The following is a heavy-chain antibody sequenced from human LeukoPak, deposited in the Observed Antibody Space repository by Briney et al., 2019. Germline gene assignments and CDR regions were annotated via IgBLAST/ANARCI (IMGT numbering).Heavy chain of an antibody. D-gene: IGHD3-10*01. J-gene: IGHJ5*02. CDR1: GGSISSYY. V-gene: IGHV4-59*12. CDR2: IYYSGST. CDR3: ARDSGTTGEVKFDP. Sequence: SETLSLTCTVSGGSISSYYWSWIRQPPGKGLEWIGYIYYSGSTNYNPSLKSRVTISVDTSKNQFSLKLTSVIVADTAVYYCARDSGTTGEVKFDPWGQGTLVIVSS.